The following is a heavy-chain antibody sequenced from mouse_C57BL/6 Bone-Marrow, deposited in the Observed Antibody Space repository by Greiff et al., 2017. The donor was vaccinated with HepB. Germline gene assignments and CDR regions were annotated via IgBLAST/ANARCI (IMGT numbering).Heavy chain of an antibody. Sequence: LQESGPELVKPGASVKISCKASGYAFSSSWMNWVKQRPGKGLEWIGRIYPGDGDTNYNGKFKGKATLTADKSSSTAYMQLSSLTSEDSAVYFCARSNYGSSWAYWGQGTLVTVSA. CDR2: IYPGDGDT. D-gene: IGHD1-1*01. CDR3: ARSNYGSSWAY. CDR1: GYAFSSSW. V-gene: IGHV1-82*01. J-gene: IGHJ3*01.